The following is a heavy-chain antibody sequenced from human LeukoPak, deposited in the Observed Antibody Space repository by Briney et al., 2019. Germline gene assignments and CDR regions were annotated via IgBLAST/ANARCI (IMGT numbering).Heavy chain of an antibody. CDR1: GYTFTSYG. Sequence: ASVKVSCTASGYTFTSYGISWVRQAPGQGLEWMGWISAYNGNTNYAQKLQGRVTMTTDTSTSTAYMELRSLRSDDTAVYYCARVSRSRATTTAGYWGQGTLVTVSS. J-gene: IGHJ4*02. CDR2: ISAYNGNT. D-gene: IGHD1-26*01. CDR3: ARVSRSRATTTAGY. V-gene: IGHV1-18*01.